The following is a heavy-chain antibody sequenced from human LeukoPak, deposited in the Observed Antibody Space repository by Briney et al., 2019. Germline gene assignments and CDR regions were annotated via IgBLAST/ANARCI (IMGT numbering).Heavy chain of an antibody. J-gene: IGHJ6*04. D-gene: IGHD3-10*01. CDR2: IYPGDGNT. V-gene: IGHV5-51*01. CDR3: ARVFGLRSPRGMDV. Sequence: GESLKISCKGSGYNVTHYGIAWVRQMPGTGLEGMGFIYPGDGNTRYSPSFQGQVTISADRSIRTAYLQWNSLKASDTAVYYCARVFGLRSPRGMDVWGKGTTVSVSS. CDR1: GYNVTHYG.